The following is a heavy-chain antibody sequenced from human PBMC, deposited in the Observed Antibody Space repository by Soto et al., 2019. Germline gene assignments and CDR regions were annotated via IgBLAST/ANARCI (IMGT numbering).Heavy chain of an antibody. CDR1: GFTFSSYA. Sequence: QVQLVESGGGVVQPGRSLRLSCAASGFTFSSYAMHWVRQAPGKGLEWVAVITYDGSNKYYADSVKGRFTISRDNSKNTLFLQMDSVRAEGTAVYYCARDVIRVGSEQGGYYYYYGMDVWGQRTKVTVSS. CDR3: ARDVIRVGSEQGGYYYYYGMDV. CDR2: ITYDGSNK. D-gene: IGHD3-10*01. J-gene: IGHJ6*02. V-gene: IGHV3-30-3*01.